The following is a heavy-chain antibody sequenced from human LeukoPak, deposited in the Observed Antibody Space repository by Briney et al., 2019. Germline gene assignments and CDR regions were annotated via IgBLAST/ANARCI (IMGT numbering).Heavy chain of an antibody. V-gene: IGHV3-23*01. CDR1: GFTFSSYA. J-gene: IGHJ6*03. D-gene: IGHD3-3*01. CDR3: AKPDYYDFWSGYNYYYYYMDV. Sequence: GGSLRLSCAASGFTFSSYAMSWVRQAPGKGLEWVSAISGSGGSTYYADSVKGRFTISRDNSKNTLYLQMNSLRAEDTAVYYCAKPDYYDFWSGYNYYYYYMDVWGKGTTVTVSS. CDR2: ISGSGGST.